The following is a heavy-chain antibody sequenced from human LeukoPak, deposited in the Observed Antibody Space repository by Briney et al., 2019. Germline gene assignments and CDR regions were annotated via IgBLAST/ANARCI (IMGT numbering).Heavy chain of an antibody. Sequence: GGSLRLSCAASGFTFSSYGMHWVRQAPGKGLEWVAVIWYDGSNKYYADSVKGRFTISRDNSKNTLYLQMNSLRAEDTAVYYCARVGLNDFWSGYPGHDAFDIWGQGTMVTVSS. CDR3: ARVGLNDFWSGYPGHDAFDI. V-gene: IGHV3-33*01. CDR2: IWYDGSNK. J-gene: IGHJ3*02. CDR1: GFTFSSYG. D-gene: IGHD3-3*01.